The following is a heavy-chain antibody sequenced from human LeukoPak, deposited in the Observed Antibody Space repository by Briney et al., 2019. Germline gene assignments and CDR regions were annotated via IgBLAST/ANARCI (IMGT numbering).Heavy chain of an antibody. J-gene: IGHJ4*02. Sequence: PGGSLRLSCAASGFTFSSYIIHWVRQAPGKGLEWVAVISYDGTDKYYADSVKGRFTISRDNSKNTLYLQMNSLRAEDTAVYYCARGVGYYYDSSGYETTIDYWGQGTLVTVSS. CDR3: ARGVGYYYDSSGYETTIDY. D-gene: IGHD3-22*01. CDR2: ISYDGTDK. V-gene: IGHV3-30*04. CDR1: GFTFSSYI.